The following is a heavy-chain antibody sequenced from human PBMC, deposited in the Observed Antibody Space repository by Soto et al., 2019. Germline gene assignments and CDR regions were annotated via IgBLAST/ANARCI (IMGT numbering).Heavy chain of an antibody. J-gene: IGHJ4*02. CDR1: GFTFSSYA. CDR3: AKDLAGSRSDILTGYYGY. CDR2: ISGSGGST. V-gene: IGHV3-23*01. D-gene: IGHD3-9*01. Sequence: GGSLRLSCAASGFTFSSYAMSWVRQAPGKGLEWVSAISGSGGSTYYADSVKGRFTISGDNSKNRLYLQMNSLRAEDTAVYYCAKDLAGSRSDILTGYYGYWGQGTLVTVSS.